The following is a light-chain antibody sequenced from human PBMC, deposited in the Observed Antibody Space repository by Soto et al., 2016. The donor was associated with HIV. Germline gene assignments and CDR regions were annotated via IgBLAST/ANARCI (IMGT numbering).Light chain of an antibody. CDR3: MSRDNNTNPVI. CDR1: SLRSYY. CDR2: GQS. V-gene: IGLV3-19*01. J-gene: IGLJ2*01. Sequence: SSELTQDPAVPVALGQTVKITCQGDSLRSYYATWYQQKPGQAPVFVIYGQSNRPSGIPDRLSGSSSGNTASLTITGAQAEDEADYYCMSRDNNTNPVIFGGGTKLTVL.